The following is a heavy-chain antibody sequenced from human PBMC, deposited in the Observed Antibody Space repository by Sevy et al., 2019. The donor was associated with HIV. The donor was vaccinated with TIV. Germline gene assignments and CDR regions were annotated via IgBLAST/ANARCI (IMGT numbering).Heavy chain of an antibody. CDR1: GFTFSSYG. CDR2: ISYDGSNK. V-gene: IGHV3-30*18. J-gene: IGHJ6*02. D-gene: IGHD6-6*01. Sequence: GGSLRLSCAASGFTFSSYGMHWVRQAPGKGLEWVAVISYDGSNKYYADSVKGRFTISSDNSKDTLYLQMNSLRAEDTAVYYCAKWYGSSSELYYYYYYGMDVWGQGTTVTVSS. CDR3: AKWYGSSSELYYYYYYGMDV.